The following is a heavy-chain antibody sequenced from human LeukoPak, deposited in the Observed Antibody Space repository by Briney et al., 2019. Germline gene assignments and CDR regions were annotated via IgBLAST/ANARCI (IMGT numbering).Heavy chain of an antibody. J-gene: IGHJ4*02. V-gene: IGHV4-34*01. Sequence: SETLSLTCAVYGGSFSGYYWSWIRQPPGKGLEWIGEINHSGSTNYNPSLKSRVTISVDTSKNQFSLKLSSVTAADTAVYYCARDLRDYDILTGYGYYFDYWGQGTLVTVSS. CDR1: GGSFSGYY. D-gene: IGHD3-9*01. CDR3: ARDLRDYDILTGYGYYFDY. CDR2: INHSGST.